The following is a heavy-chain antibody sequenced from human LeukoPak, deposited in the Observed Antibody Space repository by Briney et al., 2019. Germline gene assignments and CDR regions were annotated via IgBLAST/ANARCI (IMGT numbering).Heavy chain of an antibody. CDR3: ARGDFCSKSNCYLRPMDV. Sequence: PSETLSLTCTVSGGSISDYYWNWIRQPPGKGLEWIGYIYYSGSTTHNPSLKSRVTMSVDTAKNQFSLKLRSVTAADTAVYFCARGDFCSKSNCYLRPMDVWGKGTTVTVSS. V-gene: IGHV4-59*01. D-gene: IGHD3-3*01. CDR1: GGSISDYY. CDR2: IYYSGST. J-gene: IGHJ6*03.